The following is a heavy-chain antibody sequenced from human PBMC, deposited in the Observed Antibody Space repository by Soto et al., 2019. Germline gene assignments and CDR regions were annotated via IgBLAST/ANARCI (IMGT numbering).Heavy chain of an antibody. CDR3: ERVGGSLHMDWYFDI. Sequence: ASVNVSFKASCYTFTSYCISCVRQAPLQWLELMGWISAYNGNTNYAQKLQGRVTMNTDTSTSTAYMELRSLRSDDTAVYYCERVGGSLHMDWYFDIWGRGTLVTVSS. D-gene: IGHD1-26*01. J-gene: IGHJ2*01. V-gene: IGHV1-18*01. CDR1: CYTFTSYC. CDR2: ISAYNGNT.